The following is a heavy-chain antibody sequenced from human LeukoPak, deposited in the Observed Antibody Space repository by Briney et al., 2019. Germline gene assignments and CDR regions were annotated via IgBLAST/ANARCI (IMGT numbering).Heavy chain of an antibody. Sequence: PGGSLRLSCAASGFTFSSYAMSWVRQAPGKGLEWVANIKQDGSEKYYVDSVKGRFTISRDNAKNSLYLQMNSLRAEDTAVYYCARERLRITMIVVVRGGAFDIWGQGTMVTVSS. CDR2: IKQDGSEK. CDR3: ARERLRITMIVVVRGGAFDI. CDR1: GFTFSSYA. D-gene: IGHD3-22*01. J-gene: IGHJ3*02. V-gene: IGHV3-7*05.